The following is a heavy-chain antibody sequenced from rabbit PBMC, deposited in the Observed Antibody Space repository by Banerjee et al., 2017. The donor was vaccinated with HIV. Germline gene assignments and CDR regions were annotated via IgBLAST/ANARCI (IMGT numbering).Heavy chain of an antibody. J-gene: IGHJ4*01. CDR1: GFSFSNGYV. CDR2: INTISGDT. CDR3: ARRADYAGGGGDL. V-gene: IGHV1S45*01. Sequence: QEQLEESGGDLVKPEGSLTLTCTASGFSFSNGYVMCWVRQAPGKGLEWIACINTISGDTVYATWAKGRFTISKTSSTTVTLQMTSLTAADTATYFCARRADYAGGGGDLWGPGTLVTVS. D-gene: IGHD4-2*01.